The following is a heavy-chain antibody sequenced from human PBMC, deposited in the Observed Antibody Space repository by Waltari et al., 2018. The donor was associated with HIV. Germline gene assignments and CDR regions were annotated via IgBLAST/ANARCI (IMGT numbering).Heavy chain of an antibody. CDR1: GGSISSSSYS. CDR3: ARDRALLRLGELSPGAFDI. CDR2: IYYSGST. Sequence: QLQLQESGPGLVKPSETLSLPCPVAGGSISSSSYSWGWLRQPPGKGLEWIGSIYYSGSTYYNPSLKSRVTISVDTSKNQFSLKLSSVTAADTAVYYCARDRALLRLGELSPGAFDIWGQGTMVTVSS. V-gene: IGHV4-39*07. D-gene: IGHD3-16*02. J-gene: IGHJ3*02.